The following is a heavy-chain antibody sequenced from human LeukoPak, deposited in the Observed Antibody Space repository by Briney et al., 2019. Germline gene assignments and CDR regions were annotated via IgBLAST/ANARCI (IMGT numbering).Heavy chain of an antibody. CDR2: ISYDGSNK. D-gene: IGHD3-16*01. V-gene: IGHV3-30*04. CDR1: GFTFSSYA. CDR3: ARGGGSPTIRYNWLDY. J-gene: IGHJ5*01. Sequence: PGRSLRLSCAASGFTFSSYAMHWVRQAPGKGLEWVAVISYDGSNKYYADSVKGRFTISRDNSKNTLYLQMNSLRAEDTAVYYCARGGGSPTIRYNWLDYWGQGTLVTVSS.